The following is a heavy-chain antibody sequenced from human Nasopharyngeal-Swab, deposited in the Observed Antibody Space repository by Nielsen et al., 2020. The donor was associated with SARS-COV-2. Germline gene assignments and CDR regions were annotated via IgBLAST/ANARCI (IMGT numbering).Heavy chain of an antibody. CDR3: ARESKGYYYGMDV. V-gene: IGHV3-72*01. CDR1: GFTFSDYY. Sequence: GGSLRLSCAASGFTFSDYYMDWVRQAPGKGLEWVGRTRNKANSYTTEYAASVKGRFTISRDDSKNSLYLQMNSLKTEDTAVYYCARESKGYYYGMDVWGQGTTVTVSS. CDR2: TRNKANSYTT. J-gene: IGHJ6*02.